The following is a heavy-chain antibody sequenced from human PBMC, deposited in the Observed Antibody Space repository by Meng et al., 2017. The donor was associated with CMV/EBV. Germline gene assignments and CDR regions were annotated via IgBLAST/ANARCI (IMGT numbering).Heavy chain of an antibody. CDR3: ARFGRPYFDY. CDR1: GYTFTEYG. CDR2: ISAYSGNT. J-gene: IGHJ4*02. Sequence: ASVKVSCKASGYTFTEYGFSWVRQAPGQGPEWMGWISAYSGNTNYAHKFQGRVTISVDTSKNQFSLKLSSVTAADTAVYYCARFGRPYFDYWGQGTLVTVSS. V-gene: IGHV1-18*01. D-gene: IGHD2-15*01.